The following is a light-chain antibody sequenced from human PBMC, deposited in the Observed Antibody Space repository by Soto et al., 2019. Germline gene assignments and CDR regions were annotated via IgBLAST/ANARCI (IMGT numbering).Light chain of an antibody. Sequence: QSVLTQPPSASGTPGQRDTISCSGSNSNIGSNTVNWYQQLPGTAPKLLIYYDNLRPSGVPDRISGSKSGTSASLAISGLQSDDEADYYCAAWDDSLNGRVFGTGTKVTVL. CDR1: NSNIGSNT. V-gene: IGLV1-44*01. CDR3: AAWDDSLNGRV. CDR2: YDN. J-gene: IGLJ1*01.